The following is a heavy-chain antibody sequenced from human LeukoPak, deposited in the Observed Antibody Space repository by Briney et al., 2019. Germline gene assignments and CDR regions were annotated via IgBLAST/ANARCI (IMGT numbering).Heavy chain of an antibody. Sequence: GGPLRPSCATSGFTFSNAWMNWVRQAPGKGLEWVGRIKSKVDGGTTDYAAPVKGRFAISRDDSKNTVYLQMNSLKIEDTAVYYCATGGYFLDFWGQGTPVTVSS. CDR2: IKSKVDGGTT. D-gene: IGHD2/OR15-2a*01. V-gene: IGHV3-15*01. CDR1: GFTFSNAW. CDR3: ATGGYFLDF. J-gene: IGHJ4*02.